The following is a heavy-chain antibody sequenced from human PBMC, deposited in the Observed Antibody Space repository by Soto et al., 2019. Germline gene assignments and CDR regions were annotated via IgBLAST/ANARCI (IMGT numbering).Heavy chain of an antibody. CDR3: ATTSPMVYYYYYMDV. Sequence: GGSLRLSCAASGFTFSSYSMNWVRQAPGKGLEWVSYISSSSSTIYYADSVKGRFTISRDNAKNSLYLQMNSLRAEDTAVYYCATTSPMVYYYYYMDVWGKGTTVTVSS. D-gene: IGHD3-10*01. CDR2: ISSSSSTI. CDR1: GFTFSSYS. J-gene: IGHJ6*03. V-gene: IGHV3-48*01.